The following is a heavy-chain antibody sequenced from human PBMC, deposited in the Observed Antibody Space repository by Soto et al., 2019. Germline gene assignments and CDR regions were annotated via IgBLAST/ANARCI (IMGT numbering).Heavy chain of an antibody. CDR2: INSSGSRT. Sequence: GGSLRLSCAASGFTFSSYWMNWVRQAPGKGLVWVARINSSGSRTTYADSVKGRFPISRDNAKDTRYLQINSLRAEDTAVYYCARALPGIVGANDAFDVWGQGTMVTVSS. J-gene: IGHJ3*01. CDR1: GFTFSSYW. CDR3: ARALPGIVGANDAFDV. V-gene: IGHV3-74*01. D-gene: IGHD1-26*01.